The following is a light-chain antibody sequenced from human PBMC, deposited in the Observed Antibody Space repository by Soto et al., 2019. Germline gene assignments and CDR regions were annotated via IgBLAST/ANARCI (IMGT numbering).Light chain of an antibody. CDR2: ANI. CDR3: QSYDSSLSADV. J-gene: IGLJ1*01. V-gene: IGLV1-40*01. CDR1: SSNIGAGYD. Sequence: QSVLTQPPSVSGAPGQRVTISCTGSSSNIGAGYDVHWYQQLPGTAPTLLMFANINRPSGVPDRFSGSKSGTSAFLAITGLQAEDEADYYCQSYDSSLSADVFGTGTKLTVL.